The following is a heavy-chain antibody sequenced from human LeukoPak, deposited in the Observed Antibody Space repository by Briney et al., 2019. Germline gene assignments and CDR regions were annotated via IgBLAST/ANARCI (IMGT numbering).Heavy chain of an antibody. D-gene: IGHD2-15*01. V-gene: IGHV3-23*01. CDR2: ISGSGGST. CDR3: AKQVVAGYYFDY. CDR1: GFTFSSYA. Sequence: GGSLRLSCAASGFTFSSYAMSWVRQAPGKGLEWVSAISGSGGSTYYADSVRGRFTISRDNSKNTLYLQMNSLRAEDTAVYYCAKQVVAGYYFDYWGQGTLVTVSS. J-gene: IGHJ4*02.